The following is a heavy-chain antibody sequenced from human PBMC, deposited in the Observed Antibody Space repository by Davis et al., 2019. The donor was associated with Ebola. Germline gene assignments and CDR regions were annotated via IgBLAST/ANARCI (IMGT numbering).Heavy chain of an antibody. Sequence: GESLKISCAASGFDFSSYVMSWVRRAPGKGLEWVSTLGLSADTYYADSVKGRFTISRDNSKNTLHLQMNSLRVEDTAIYYCAKDTSNVWFDVWGQGTMVTVSS. CDR2: LGLSADT. J-gene: IGHJ3*01. V-gene: IGHV3-23*01. CDR3: AKDTSNVWFDV. D-gene: IGHD6-19*01. CDR1: GFDFSSYV.